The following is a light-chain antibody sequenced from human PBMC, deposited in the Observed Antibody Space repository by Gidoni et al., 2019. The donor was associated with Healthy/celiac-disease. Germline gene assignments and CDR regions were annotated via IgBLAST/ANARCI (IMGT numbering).Light chain of an antibody. CDR1: QDISNY. CDR3: QQYDNLPYT. Sequence: DIQMTQSPSSLSASVADRVTITCQASQDISNYLNWYQQKPGKAPTLLIYDASNLETGVPSRFSGSGSGTDFTFTISSLQPEDIATYYCQQYDNLPYTFGQGTKLEIK. V-gene: IGKV1-33*01. J-gene: IGKJ2*01. CDR2: DAS.